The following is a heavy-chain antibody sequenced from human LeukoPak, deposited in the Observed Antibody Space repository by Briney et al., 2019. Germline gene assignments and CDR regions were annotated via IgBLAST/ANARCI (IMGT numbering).Heavy chain of an antibody. J-gene: IGHJ6*03. V-gene: IGHV1-69*02. CDR3: ASNSGYYTTVTGYYYMDV. D-gene: IGHD3-3*01. CDR1: GGPCSTYT. CDR2: IIPILGIG. Sequence: SVEVSCQASGGPCSTYTISWVRQAPGQGLEWMERIIPILGIGNYAQKVQGRVTITADKSTSTAYMELSSLRTEDTAVYYCASNSGYYTTVTGYYYMDVWGKGTTVTVSS.